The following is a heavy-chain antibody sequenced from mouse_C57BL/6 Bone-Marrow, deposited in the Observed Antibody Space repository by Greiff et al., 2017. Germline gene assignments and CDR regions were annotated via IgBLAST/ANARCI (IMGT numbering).Heavy chain of an antibody. CDR2: INPNNCTT. V-gene: IGHV1-39*01. CDR1: GYSFTDYN. CDR3: ARGYDYDYAMDY. D-gene: IGHD2-4*01. J-gene: IGHJ4*01. Sequence: SGPELVKPGASVKISCKASGYSFTDYNMNWVNPSNGKSLEWIGVINPNNCTTSYNQKFKGKATLTVDQSSSTAYMQLNSLTSEDSAVYYCARGYDYDYAMDYWGQGTSVTVSS.